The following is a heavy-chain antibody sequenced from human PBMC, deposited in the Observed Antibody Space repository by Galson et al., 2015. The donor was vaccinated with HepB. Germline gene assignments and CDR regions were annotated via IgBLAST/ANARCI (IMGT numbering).Heavy chain of an antibody. Sequence: SCKASGGTFSSYAISWVRQAPGQGLEWMGGIIPIFGTANYAQKFQGRVTITADESTSTAYMELSSLRSEDTAVYYCARDWYYDSSGYGRPFDYWGQGTLVTVSS. V-gene: IGHV1-69*01. CDR2: IIPIFGTA. D-gene: IGHD3-22*01. J-gene: IGHJ4*02. CDR1: GGTFSSYA. CDR3: ARDWYYDSSGYGRPFDY.